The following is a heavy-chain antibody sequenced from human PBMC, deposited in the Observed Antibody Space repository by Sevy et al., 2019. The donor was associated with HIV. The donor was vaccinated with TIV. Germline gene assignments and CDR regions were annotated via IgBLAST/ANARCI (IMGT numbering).Heavy chain of an antibody. J-gene: IGHJ4*03. CDR2: VSFDGGSK. D-gene: IGHD3-16*01. CDR1: GFTFNNFP. Sequence: GGSLRLSCEASGFTFNNFPIHWVRQAPGKGLEWVAVVSFDGGSKYYADSVRGRFPVSRDNSKKTVFLQLNSLRAEDNGVYYRGRERGRSITFDFWGQGTLVTVSS. CDR3: GRERGRSITFDF. V-gene: IGHV3-30-3*01.